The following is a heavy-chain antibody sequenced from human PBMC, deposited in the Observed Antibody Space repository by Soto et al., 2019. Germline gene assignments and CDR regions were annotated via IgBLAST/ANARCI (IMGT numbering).Heavy chain of an antibody. J-gene: IGHJ4*02. D-gene: IGHD1-7*01. CDR1: GFMFSAYW. CDR2: IHGDGGKI. Sequence: GGSLRLSCAASGFMFSAYWMSWVRQAPGKGLEWVANIHGDGGKIYYVDSVKGRFTISRDNSKNTLYLQMTSLRADDTAVYYCAKDRRAGGNYGFYSDFWGQGALVTVSS. V-gene: IGHV3-7*03. CDR3: AKDRRAGGNYGFYSDF.